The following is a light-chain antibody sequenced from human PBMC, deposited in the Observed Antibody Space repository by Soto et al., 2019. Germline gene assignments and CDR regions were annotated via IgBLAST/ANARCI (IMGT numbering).Light chain of an antibody. CDR2: EVV. V-gene: IGLV2-8*01. Sequence: QSVLTQPPSASGSAGQSVTISCTGTKNDIGVYDFVSWYQHHPGKAPRLIIYEVVQRPSGVPDRFSGSKPVNTASLTDSRLQAAHGADYFCKSYGGRNTYVLGSGSQVTGL. J-gene: IGLJ1*01. CDR1: KNDIGVYDF. CDR3: KSYGGRNTYV.